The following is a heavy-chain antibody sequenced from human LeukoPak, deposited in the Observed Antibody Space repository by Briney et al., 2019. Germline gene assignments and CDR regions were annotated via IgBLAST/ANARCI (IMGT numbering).Heavy chain of an antibody. J-gene: IGHJ4*02. Sequence: SETLSLTCAVYGGSFSGYYWSWIRQPPGKGLEWIGEINHSGSTICNPSLKSRVTISVDTSKNQFSLKLSSVTAADTAVYYCAGGYSYGFLGAFDYWGQGTLVTVSS. CDR1: GGSFSGYY. CDR3: AGGYSYGFLGAFDY. D-gene: IGHD5-18*01. CDR2: INHSGST. V-gene: IGHV4-34*01.